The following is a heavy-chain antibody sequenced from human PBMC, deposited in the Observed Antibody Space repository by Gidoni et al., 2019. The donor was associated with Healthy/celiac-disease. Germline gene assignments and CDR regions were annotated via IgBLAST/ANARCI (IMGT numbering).Heavy chain of an antibody. D-gene: IGHD3-3*01. V-gene: IGHV4-61*02. CDR1: GGSIRSGSYY. CDR2: IYTSGST. J-gene: IGHJ6*04. CDR3: ASWYYDFWSGYGDV. Sequence: QVQLQESGPGLVKPSQTLSLTCTVSGGSIRSGSYYWSWIRQPAGKGLEWIGRIYTSGSTNYNPSLKSRVTISVDTSKNQFSLKLSSVTAADTAVYYCASWYYDFWSGYGDVWGKGTTVTVSS.